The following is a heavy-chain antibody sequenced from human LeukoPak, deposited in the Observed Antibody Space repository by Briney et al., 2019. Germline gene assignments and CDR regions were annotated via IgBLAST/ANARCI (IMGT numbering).Heavy chain of an antibody. D-gene: IGHD2-2*01. Sequence: GASVKVSCKASGYTFTGYYMHWVRQAPGQGLEWMGWINPNSGGTNYAQKLQGRVTMTRDTSISTAYMELSRLRSDDTAVYYCARMSPNIVVVPAGGGWFDPWGQGTLVTVSS. CDR1: GYTFTGYY. J-gene: IGHJ5*02. V-gene: IGHV1-2*02. CDR2: INPNSGGT. CDR3: ARMSPNIVVVPAGGGWFDP.